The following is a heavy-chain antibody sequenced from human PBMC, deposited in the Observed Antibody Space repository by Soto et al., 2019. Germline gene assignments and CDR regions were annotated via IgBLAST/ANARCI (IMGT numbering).Heavy chain of an antibody. CDR1: GNSVSSNSAA. CDR2: TYYRSKWDN. CDR3: ARVLLGYSRGWSYYYTHY. V-gene: IGHV6-1*01. Sequence: SPTLSLTGAISGNSVSSNSAAWNWIRHSPSRGLEWLGRTYYRSKWDNDYAVSVKSRITINPDTSKNQFSLQLNSVTPEDTAAYYCARVLLGYSRGWSYYYTHYRGQATLATVSS. J-gene: IGHJ4*02. D-gene: IGHD6-19*01.